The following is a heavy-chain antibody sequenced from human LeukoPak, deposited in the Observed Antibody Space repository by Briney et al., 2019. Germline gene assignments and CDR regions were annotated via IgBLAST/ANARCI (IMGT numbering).Heavy chain of an antibody. Sequence: PGGSLRLSCAASGFTFSSYTVNWIRQAPGKGLKWVSSISGSSYYIYYADSVRGRFTISRDNAKNSAYLQMNSLRAEDTAVYYCAKVPAGGSYPYYFDYWGQGTLVTVSS. V-gene: IGHV3-21*01. CDR2: ISGSSYYI. CDR3: AKVPAGGSYPYYFDY. J-gene: IGHJ4*02. D-gene: IGHD1-26*01. CDR1: GFTFSSYT.